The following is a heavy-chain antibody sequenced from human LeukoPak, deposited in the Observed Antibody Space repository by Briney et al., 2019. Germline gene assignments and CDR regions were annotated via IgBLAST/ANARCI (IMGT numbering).Heavy chain of an antibody. CDR1: GDSISSSSSY. CDR3: ARGDYGDYVPFDY. Sequence: SETLSLTCTVSGDSISSSSSYWGWIRQPPGKGLEWIGSIYYSGSSFDNPALKSRVTISVDTSKNQFSLKLTSVTAADTAVYYCARGDYGDYVPFDYWGQGTLVTVPS. J-gene: IGHJ4*02. CDR2: IYYSGSS. V-gene: IGHV4-39*01. D-gene: IGHD4-17*01.